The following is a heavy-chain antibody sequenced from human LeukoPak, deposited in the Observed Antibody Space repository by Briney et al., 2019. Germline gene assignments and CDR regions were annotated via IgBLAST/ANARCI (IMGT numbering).Heavy chain of an antibody. CDR3: AGVFDSGNQAYFYSTTV. V-gene: IGHV4-4*07. D-gene: IGHD3-10*01. CDR2: IYTSVST. CDR1: GDSISRYF. Sequence: SGTLSLTCTVSGDSISRYFWSWIRQPARKGREGVGHIYTSVSTSYNPSVTSRVTVPVATPHNQSSLTVGSVTAPARPVCYVAGVFDSGNQAYFYSTTVGGKGTTVTISS. J-gene: IGHJ6*04.